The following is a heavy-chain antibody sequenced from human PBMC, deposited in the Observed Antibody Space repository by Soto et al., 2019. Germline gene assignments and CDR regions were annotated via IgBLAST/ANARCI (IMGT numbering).Heavy chain of an antibody. D-gene: IGHD2-2*01. CDR2: VSHDGRNT. CDR1: GFTFSDYA. J-gene: IGHJ3*01. CDR3: AKDRGRGSCSRTGCRGEAFDV. Sequence: GGSLRLSCAASGFTFSDYAMHWVRQAPGKGLEWVAVVSHDGRNTHYADSVKGRFTISRDSSKNTVSLEMTSLRAEDTAVYYCAKDRGRGSCSRTGCRGEAFDVWGQGAMVTVSS. V-gene: IGHV3-30*18.